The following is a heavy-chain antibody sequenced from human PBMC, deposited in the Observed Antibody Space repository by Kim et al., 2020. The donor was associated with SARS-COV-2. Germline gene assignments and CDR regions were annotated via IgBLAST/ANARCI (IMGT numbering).Heavy chain of an antibody. J-gene: IGHJ6*02. CDR2: IYYSGST. CDR3: ARDPRGDIVVVPAAMGGGYYYGMDV. D-gene: IGHD2-2*01. V-gene: IGHV4-39*07. Sequence: SETLSLTCTVSGGSISSSSYYWGWIRQPPGKGLEWIGSIYYSGSTYYNPSLKSRVTISVDTSKNQFSLKLSSVTAADTAAYYCARDPRGDIVVVPAAMGGGYYYGMDVWGQGTTVTVSS. CDR1: GGSISSSSYY.